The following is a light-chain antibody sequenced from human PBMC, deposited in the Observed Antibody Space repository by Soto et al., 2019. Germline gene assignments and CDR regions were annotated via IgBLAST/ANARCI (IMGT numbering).Light chain of an antibody. CDR1: SSDVGIHNY. Sequence: QSALTQPASVSGSPGQSITISCTGTSSDVGIHNYVSWYQHHPGKAPKLMIYEVSNRPSGVSNRFSGSKSGNTASLTISGLQAEDEADYYCSSSTSSSTLVFGGGTKVTVL. J-gene: IGLJ2*01. CDR3: SSSTSSSTLV. CDR2: EVS. V-gene: IGLV2-14*01.